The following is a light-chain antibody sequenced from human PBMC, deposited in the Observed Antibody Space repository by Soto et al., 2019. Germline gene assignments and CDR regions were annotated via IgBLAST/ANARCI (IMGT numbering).Light chain of an antibody. V-gene: IGLV2-23*02. J-gene: IGLJ3*02. CDR3: SSYAGNSPLWV. CDR1: NSDVGSFNL. Sequence: QSALTQPASVSGSPGRSITISCTGTNSDVGSFNLVSWYQHHPGKAPELILYEVSQRPSGVSSRFSGSKSGNTASLTISGLQAEDEADYYCSSYAGNSPLWVFGGGTKLTVL. CDR2: EVS.